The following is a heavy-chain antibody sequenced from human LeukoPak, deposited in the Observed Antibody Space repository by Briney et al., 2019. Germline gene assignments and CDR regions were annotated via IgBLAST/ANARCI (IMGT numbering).Heavy chain of an antibody. CDR3: ARQAPFLDAFDI. CDR2: IYYSGST. D-gene: IGHD2/OR15-2a*01. CDR1: GGSISSYY. J-gene: IGHJ3*02. V-gene: IGHV4-59*08. Sequence: PSETLPLTCTVSGGSISSYYWSWIRQPPGKGLEWIGYIYYSGSTNYSPSLKSRVTISVDTSKNQFSLKLSSVTAADTAVYYCARQAPFLDAFDIWGQGTMVTVSS.